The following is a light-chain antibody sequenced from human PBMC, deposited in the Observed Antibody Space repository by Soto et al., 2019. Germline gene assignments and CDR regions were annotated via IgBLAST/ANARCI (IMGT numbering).Light chain of an antibody. Sequence: DIQMTQSPSSLSASVGDRVTITCRASQDISNYLAWYQQRPVKVPQLLIYAASTLQSGVPSRFSGSGSGTDFALPITSLLPEDVATYYCQNLDSAAFTFGPGTKVDIK. V-gene: IGKV1-27*01. CDR1: QDISNY. CDR3: QNLDSAAFT. CDR2: AAS. J-gene: IGKJ3*01.